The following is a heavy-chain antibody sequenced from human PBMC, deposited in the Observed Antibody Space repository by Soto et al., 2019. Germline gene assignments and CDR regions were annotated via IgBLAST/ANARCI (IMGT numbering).Heavy chain of an antibody. CDR3: ARDHDDILTGYYGLDY. CDR1: GFSFSSYA. CDR2: MSYDGSNK. V-gene: IGHV3-30-3*01. J-gene: IGHJ4*02. Sequence: GGSLRLSCAASGFSFSSYAMSWVRQAPGKGLEWVAVMSYDGSNKYYADSVKGRFTISRDNSKNTLHLQMNSLRAEDTAVYYCARDHDDILTGYYGLDYWGQGTLVTVSS. D-gene: IGHD3-9*01.